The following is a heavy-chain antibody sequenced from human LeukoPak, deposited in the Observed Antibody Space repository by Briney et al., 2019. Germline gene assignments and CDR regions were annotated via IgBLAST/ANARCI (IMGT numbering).Heavy chain of an antibody. J-gene: IGHJ4*02. D-gene: IGHD3-22*01. CDR2: ISGSDGST. CDR3: AKCRYDNIDYYSDY. V-gene: IGHV3-23*01. CDR1: GFIFNYYA. Sequence: PGGSLRLSCATSGFIFNYYAMSWVRQAPGKGLEWVSGISGSDGSTYYADSVKGRFSISRDNSKKTLFLQMNSLRAEDTAVYYCAKCRYDNIDYYSDYWGQGTLVTVSS.